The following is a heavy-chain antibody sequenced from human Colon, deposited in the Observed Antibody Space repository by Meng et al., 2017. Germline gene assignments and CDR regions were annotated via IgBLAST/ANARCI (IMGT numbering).Heavy chain of an antibody. CDR2: INPVNSDT. V-gene: IGHV5-51*01. J-gene: IGHJ4*02. CDR3: AIRPAITGAPFQY. Sequence: GGPLRLSCKGSRYSFTSYWIGWVRQMPGKGLEWIALINPVNSDTRYGPSFQGQVAISVDTSINTAHLQLTTLKASDTALYYCAIRPAITGAPFQYWGQGTLVTVSS. D-gene: IGHD1-14*01. CDR1: RYSFTSYW.